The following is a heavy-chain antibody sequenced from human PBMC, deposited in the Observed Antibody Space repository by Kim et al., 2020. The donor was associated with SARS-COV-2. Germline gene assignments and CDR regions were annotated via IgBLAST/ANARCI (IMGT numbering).Heavy chain of an antibody. D-gene: IGHD3-16*01. Sequence: ASVKVSCKTSGHIFTRDSIHWVRQAPGQGLEWMGGIDCGNGNTIYSQKFQGRVTFTTDTSASTAYIELSFLRSEDSAVYYCLGGFYFDYWGQGTLVTVSS. CDR1: GHIFTRDS. CDR2: IDCGNGNT. V-gene: IGHV1-3*01. J-gene: IGHJ4*02. CDR3: LGGFYFDY.